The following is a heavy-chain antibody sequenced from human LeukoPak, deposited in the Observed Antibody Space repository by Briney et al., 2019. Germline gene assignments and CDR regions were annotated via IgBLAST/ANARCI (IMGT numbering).Heavy chain of an antibody. Sequence: GGSLRLSCAASGFTFSSYAMSWVRQAPGKGLEWVSAISGSGGSTYYADSVKGRFTISRGNSKNTLYLQMNSLRAEDTAVYYCASPRTRYYYDSSGYYSAGGAYYFDYWGQGTLVTVSS. J-gene: IGHJ4*02. CDR1: GFTFSSYA. V-gene: IGHV3-23*01. CDR3: ASPRTRYYYDSSGYYSAGGAYYFDY. CDR2: ISGSGGST. D-gene: IGHD3-22*01.